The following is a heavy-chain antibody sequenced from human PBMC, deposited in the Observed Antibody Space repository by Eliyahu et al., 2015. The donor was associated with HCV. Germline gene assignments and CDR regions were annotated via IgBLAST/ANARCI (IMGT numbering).Heavy chain of an antibody. D-gene: IGHD3-10*01. J-gene: IGHJ6*02. V-gene: IGHV4-39*07. CDR3: ARVIPTEGLSANIWFGGYYSYGLDV. Sequence: GLGWIGSIHYSGDTYYNPSLQSRVTISVDTSKNQFSLNLSSVTAADTAVYYCARVIPTEGLSANIWFGGYYSYGLDVWGQGTTVIVSS. CDR2: IHYSGDT.